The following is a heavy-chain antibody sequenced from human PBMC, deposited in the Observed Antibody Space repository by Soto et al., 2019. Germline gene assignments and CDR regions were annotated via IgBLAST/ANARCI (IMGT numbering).Heavy chain of an antibody. Sequence: KPSETLSLTCTVSGGSISSYYWSWIRQPPGKGLEWIGYIYYSGSTNYNPSLKSRVTISVDTSKNQFSLKLSSVTAADTAVYYCARGSIRFLEWLSYPPSFDYWGQGTLVTVSS. CDR2: IYYSGST. D-gene: IGHD3-3*01. CDR3: ARGSIRFLEWLSYPPSFDY. CDR1: GGSISSYY. V-gene: IGHV4-59*01. J-gene: IGHJ4*02.